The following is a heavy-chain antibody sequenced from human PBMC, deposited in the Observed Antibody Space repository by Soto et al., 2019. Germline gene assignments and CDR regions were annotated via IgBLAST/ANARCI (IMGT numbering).Heavy chain of an antibody. Sequence: QSGGSLRLSCSASGFTFSSYAMHWVRQAPGKGLEYVSAISSNGGSTYYADSVKGRFTISRDNSKNTLYLQMSSLRAEDTAVYYCVNLPSYSSAQPGDYYYGMDVWGQGTTVTVSS. D-gene: IGHD6-19*01. J-gene: IGHJ6*02. CDR2: ISSNGGST. CDR1: GFTFSSYA. V-gene: IGHV3-64D*06. CDR3: VNLPSYSSAQPGDYYYGMDV.